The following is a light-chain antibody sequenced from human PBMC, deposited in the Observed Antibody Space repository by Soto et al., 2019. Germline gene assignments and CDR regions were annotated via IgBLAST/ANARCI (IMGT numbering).Light chain of an antibody. CDR3: CSYAGSSTLV. Sequence: QSALPQPASVSGSPGQSITISCTGTSSDVGSYNLVSWYQQHPGKAPKLMIYEGSKRPSGVSNRFSGYKSGNTASLTISGLQAEDEADYYCCSYAGSSTLVFGGGTQLTVL. J-gene: IGLJ7*01. CDR1: SSDVGSYNL. V-gene: IGLV2-23*01. CDR2: EGS.